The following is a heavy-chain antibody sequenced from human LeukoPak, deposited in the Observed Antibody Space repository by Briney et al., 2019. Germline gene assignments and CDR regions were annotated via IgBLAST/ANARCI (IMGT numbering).Heavy chain of an antibody. CDR1: GFTFSGFA. Sequence: GGSLRLSCATSGFTFSGFAMCWVRQAPGKGLEWVSAITTSGGETNYADSVKGRFTISRDNSKSTLFLQMHSLRGDDTAVYYCAKGHYDDWYYFDYWGQGALVTVSS. D-gene: IGHD3-3*01. V-gene: IGHV3-23*01. CDR3: AKGHYDDWYYFDY. J-gene: IGHJ4*02. CDR2: ITTSGGET.